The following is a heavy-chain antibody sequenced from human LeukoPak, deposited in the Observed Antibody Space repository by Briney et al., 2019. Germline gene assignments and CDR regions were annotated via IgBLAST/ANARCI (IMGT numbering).Heavy chain of an antibody. J-gene: IGHJ4*02. CDR1: GGSFSGYY. V-gene: IGHV4-34*01. D-gene: IGHD2-2*01. CDR3: ARVLWGIVVVPAAMKIFDY. CDR2: INHSGST. Sequence: SETLSLTCAVYGGSFSGYYWSWIRQPPGKGLEWIGEINHSGSTNYNPSLKSRVTISVDTSKNQFSLKLSSVAAADTAVYYCARVLWGIVVVPAAMKIFDYWGQGTLVTVSS.